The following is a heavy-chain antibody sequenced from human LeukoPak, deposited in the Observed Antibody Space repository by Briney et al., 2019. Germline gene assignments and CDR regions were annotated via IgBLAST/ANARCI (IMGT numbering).Heavy chain of an antibody. D-gene: IGHD2-2*01. Sequence: GGSLRLSCAASGFTFSSYWMSWVRQAPGKGLEWVVNIKQDGSEKYYVDSVKGRFTISRDNSKNTLYLQMNSLRAEDTAVYYCARGFCSSTSCNAFDIWGQGTMVTVS. CDR2: IKQDGSEK. CDR1: GFTFSSYW. V-gene: IGHV3-7*03. J-gene: IGHJ3*02. CDR3: ARGFCSSTSCNAFDI.